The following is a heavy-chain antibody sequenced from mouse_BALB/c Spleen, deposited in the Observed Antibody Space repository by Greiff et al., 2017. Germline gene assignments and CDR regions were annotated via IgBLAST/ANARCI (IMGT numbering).Heavy chain of an antibody. CDR1: EYEFPSHD. V-gene: IGHV5-2*01. CDR3: ARHGGNYEDWYFDV. CDR2: INSDGGST. D-gene: IGHD2-1*01. Sequence: EVQVVESGGGLVQPGESLKLSCESNEYEFPSHDMSWVRKTPEKRLELVAAINSDGGSTYYPDTMERRFIISRDNTKNTLYLQMSSLRSEDTALYYCARHGGNYEDWYFDVWGAGTTVTVSS. J-gene: IGHJ1*01.